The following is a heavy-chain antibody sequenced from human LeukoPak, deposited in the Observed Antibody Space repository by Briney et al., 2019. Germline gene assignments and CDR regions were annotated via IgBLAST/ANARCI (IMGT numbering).Heavy chain of an antibody. Sequence: PSETLSLTCAVYGGSFSGYYWSWIRQPPGKGLEWIGEINHSGSTNYNPSLKSRATISVDTSKNQFSLKLSSVTAADTAVYYCARGSLAAAGSRYYYGMDVWGQGTTVTVSS. V-gene: IGHV4-34*01. CDR3: ARGSLAAAGSRYYYGMDV. CDR2: INHSGST. CDR1: GGSFSGYY. J-gene: IGHJ6*02. D-gene: IGHD6-13*01.